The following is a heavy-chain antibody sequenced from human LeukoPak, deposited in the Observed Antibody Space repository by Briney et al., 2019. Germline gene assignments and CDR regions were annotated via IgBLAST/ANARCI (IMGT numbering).Heavy chain of an antibody. Sequence: SETLSLTCTVSGGSISSYYWSWIRQPPGKGLEWLGYIYYSGSTNYNPSLKSRVTISVDTSKNQFSLKLSPVTAADTAVYYCARIGRVPPTRGAFDIWGQGTMVTVSS. CDR1: GGSISSYY. V-gene: IGHV4-59*12. J-gene: IGHJ3*02. CDR2: IYYSGST. CDR3: ARIGRVPPTRGAFDI. D-gene: IGHD3-10*01.